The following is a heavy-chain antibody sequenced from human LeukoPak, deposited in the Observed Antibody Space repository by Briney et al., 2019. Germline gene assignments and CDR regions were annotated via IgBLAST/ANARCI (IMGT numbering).Heavy chain of an antibody. CDR3: ARDSLLRGSGWDYWYFDL. V-gene: IGHV4-59*01. J-gene: IGHJ2*01. CDR2: MHYSGST. D-gene: IGHD6-25*01. Sequence: SETLSLTCTVSGGSISNYYWSWIRQPPGKGLEWIGNMHYSGSTNYNPSLKSRVTISVDTSMNQFSLLLTSATAADTAVYYCARDSLLRGSGWDYWYFDLWGRGTLVTVSS. CDR1: GGSISNYY.